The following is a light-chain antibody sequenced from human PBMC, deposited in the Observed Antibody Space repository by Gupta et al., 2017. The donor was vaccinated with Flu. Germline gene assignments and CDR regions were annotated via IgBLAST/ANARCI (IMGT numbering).Light chain of an antibody. CDR3: KQEEHCPWA. Sequence: VTRCKPACNCCSTSHGRGHSDGNNYLDWYQQRPGQAPMLLIYEGSCRDCGVPDRFSGSGWGTNFTLKISREEADDVVIYYCKQEEHCPWAFGQGTTVEIK. V-gene: IGKV2-30*02. J-gene: IGKJ1*01. CDR2: EGS. CDR1: HGRGHSDGNNY.